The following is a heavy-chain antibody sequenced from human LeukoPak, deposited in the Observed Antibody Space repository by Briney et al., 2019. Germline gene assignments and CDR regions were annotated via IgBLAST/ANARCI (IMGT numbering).Heavy chain of an antibody. J-gene: IGHJ5*02. CDR2: ISSSGSTI. CDR3: ARGGYSSSWYWFDP. D-gene: IGHD6-13*01. Sequence: GGSLRLSCAASGFTFSDNYMSWIRQAPGKRLKWVSYISSSGSTIYYADSVKGRFTISRDNAKNSLYLQMNSLRAEDTAVYYCARGGYSSSWYWFDPWGQGTLVTVSS. CDR1: GFTFSDNY. V-gene: IGHV3-11*01.